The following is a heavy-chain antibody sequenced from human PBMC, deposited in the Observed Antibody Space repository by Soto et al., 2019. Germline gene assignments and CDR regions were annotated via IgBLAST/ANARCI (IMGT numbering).Heavy chain of an antibody. D-gene: IGHD2-8*01. CDR3: ARGLIAYFGMDV. Sequence: QLVQSGAEVKKPGASVKVSCKASGYSFTNYDISWVRQAPGQGLEWMAWISAHNGNKHYAEKFKGRVSTTTDTSTSTAYMEVRTLKTDDTAVYYCARGLIAYFGMDVWGQGTTVTVS. J-gene: IGHJ6*02. V-gene: IGHV1-18*01. CDR1: GYSFTNYD. CDR2: ISAHNGNK.